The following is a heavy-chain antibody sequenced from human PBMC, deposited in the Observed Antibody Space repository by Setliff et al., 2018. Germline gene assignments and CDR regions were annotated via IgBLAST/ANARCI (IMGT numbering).Heavy chain of an antibody. V-gene: IGHV4-38-2*01. J-gene: IGHJ3*02. D-gene: IGHD2-21*02. Sequence: SETLSLTCAVSGYSISSGYYWGWIRKPPGKGLEWIGSIYHSGSTYYNPSLKSRVTISVDTSKNQFSLKLSSVTAADTAVYYCARTPLVVTLRNAFDIWGQGTMVTVSS. CDR1: GYSISSGYY. CDR2: IYHSGST. CDR3: ARTPLVVTLRNAFDI.